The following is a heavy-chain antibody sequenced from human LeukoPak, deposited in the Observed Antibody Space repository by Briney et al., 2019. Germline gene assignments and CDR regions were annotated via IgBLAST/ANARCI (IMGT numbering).Heavy chain of an antibody. CDR1: GYTFTGYY. D-gene: IGHD3-22*01. CDR3: AREDRASSGYYLSHFDY. CDR2: INPNHGDT. V-gene: IGHV1-2*02. J-gene: IGHJ4*02. Sequence: ASVKVSCKASGYTFTGYYMYWVRQAPGQGLEWMGWINPNHGDTNYAQKFQDRVSMTRDTSISTAYMHLSRLRSADTAVYYCAREDRASSGYYLSHFDYWGQGTLVTVSS.